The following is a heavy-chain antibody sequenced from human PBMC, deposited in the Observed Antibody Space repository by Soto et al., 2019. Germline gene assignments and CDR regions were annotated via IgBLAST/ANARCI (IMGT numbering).Heavy chain of an antibody. V-gene: IGHV3-48*02. CDR2: VNRGASSL. D-gene: IGHD3-10*01. CDR3: ARKFNWGVGGA. J-gene: IGHJ4*02. CDR1: GFSLSGHG. Sequence: GGSLRLSCAASGFSLSGHGVKWVRHAPGKGLEWISSVNRGASSLYYAESVKGRFTMSRDDAKNSVYLQMNSLRDEDTAVYYCARKFNWGVGGAWGRGPLSTVS.